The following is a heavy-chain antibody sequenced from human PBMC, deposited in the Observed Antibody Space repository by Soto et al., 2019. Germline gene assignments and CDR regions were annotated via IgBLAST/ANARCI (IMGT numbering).Heavy chain of an antibody. CDR3: ARDHDYGIDY. Sequence: QVQLQESGPGLVKPSETLSLTCTVSGGSVSSGSYYWSWIRQPPGKGLEGIGYIYYSGSTNYNPTLKSRVTISVDTSKNQFSLKLSSVTAADTAVYYWARDHDYGIDYWGQGTLVTVSS. V-gene: IGHV4-61*01. CDR2: IYYSGST. CDR1: GGSVSSGSYY. J-gene: IGHJ4*02. D-gene: IGHD4-17*01.